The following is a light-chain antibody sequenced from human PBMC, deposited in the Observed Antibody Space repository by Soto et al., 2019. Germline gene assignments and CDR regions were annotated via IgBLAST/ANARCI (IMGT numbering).Light chain of an antibody. CDR2: GAS. V-gene: IGKV3-15*01. CDR3: QQYHNWPPIT. Sequence: ETMMTQSPDTLSVSLGERATLSCRASQSLRSSLAWYQQKVGQAPRLLIYGASTRATGIPARFSGSGSGTEFTLTISSLQSEDFAVYYCQQYHNWPPITFGQGTRLEIK. CDR1: QSLRSS. J-gene: IGKJ5*01.